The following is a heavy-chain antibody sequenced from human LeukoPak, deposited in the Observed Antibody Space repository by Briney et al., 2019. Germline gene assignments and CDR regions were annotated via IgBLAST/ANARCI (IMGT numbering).Heavy chain of an antibody. CDR1: GFTVSSNY. Sequence: GGSLRLSCAASGFTVSSNYMSWVRQAPGKGLEWVSVIYSGGSTHYADSAKGRFTISRDNSKNTLYLQMNSLRAEDTAVYYCTKEGVPYCTNGVCSPTPLHYMDVWGKGTTVTVSS. D-gene: IGHD2-8*01. CDR3: TKEGVPYCTNGVCSPTPLHYMDV. CDR2: IYSGGST. V-gene: IGHV3-53*01. J-gene: IGHJ6*03.